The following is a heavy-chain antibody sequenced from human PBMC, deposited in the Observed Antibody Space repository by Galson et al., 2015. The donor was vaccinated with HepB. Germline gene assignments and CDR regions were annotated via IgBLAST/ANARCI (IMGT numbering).Heavy chain of an antibody. CDR1: GFTFSSYN. J-gene: IGHJ3*02. D-gene: IGHD2-2*01. V-gene: IGHV3-21*01. Sequence: SLRLSCAASGFTFSSYNMNWVRQAPGKGLEWVSSISSSSSYIYYADSVKGRFTISRDNAKNSLYLQMNSLRAEDTAVYYCAKTRAIVVVPAATFAAFDIWCSGTMVPVAS. CDR2: ISSSSSYI. CDR3: AKTRAIVVVPAATFAAFDI.